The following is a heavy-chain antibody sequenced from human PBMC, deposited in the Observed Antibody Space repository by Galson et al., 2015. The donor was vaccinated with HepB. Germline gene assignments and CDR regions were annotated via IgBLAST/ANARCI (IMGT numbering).Heavy chain of an antibody. D-gene: IGHD2/OR15-2a*01. J-gene: IGHJ4*02. CDR3: ARGGPGHTLDY. CDR2: ISSSSSTI. V-gene: IGHV3-48*01. Sequence: LRLSCAASGFTFNNYSMNWVRQAPGKGLEWVSYISSSSSTIYYADSVKGRFTISRDNAKNSLYQQMNSLRAEDTAVYYCARGGPGHTLDYWGQGTLVTVSS. CDR1: GFTFNNYS.